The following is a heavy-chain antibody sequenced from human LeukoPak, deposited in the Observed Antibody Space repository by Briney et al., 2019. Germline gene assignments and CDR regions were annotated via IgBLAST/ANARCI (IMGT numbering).Heavy chain of an antibody. J-gene: IGHJ4*02. Sequence: SETLSLTCTVSGGSISSSSYYWGWIRQPPGKGLEWIGSIYYSGSTYYNPSLKSRVTISVDASKNQFSLKLSSVTAADTAVYYCARWTRIAAAGEFDYWGQGTLVTVSS. V-gene: IGHV4-39*07. CDR3: ARWTRIAAAGEFDY. CDR1: GGSISSSSYY. D-gene: IGHD6-13*01. CDR2: IYYSGST.